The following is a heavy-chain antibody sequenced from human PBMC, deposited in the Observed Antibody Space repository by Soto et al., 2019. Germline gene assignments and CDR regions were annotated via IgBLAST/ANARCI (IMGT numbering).Heavy chain of an antibody. CDR2: IIAANGNT. D-gene: IGHD6-19*01. CDR1: RYSFIDYP. CDR3: VRGSASLFPFFDS. Sequence: QVHLVQPGAEVKKPGASVKVSCMASRYSFIDYPIHWVRQAPGQRLEWMGWIIAANGNTKSSQRFRDRVTITSDTSASTAYMELKNLRPEDTAVYYCVRGSASLFPFFDSWGQGTLVTVSS. V-gene: IGHV1-3*01. J-gene: IGHJ4*02.